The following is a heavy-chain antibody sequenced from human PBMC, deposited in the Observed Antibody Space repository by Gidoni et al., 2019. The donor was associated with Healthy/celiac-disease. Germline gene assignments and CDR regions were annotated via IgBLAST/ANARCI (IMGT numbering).Heavy chain of an antibody. D-gene: IGHD3-10*01. CDR3: ATMYGSGSYGFDY. CDR2: IYRGGRT. Sequence: EVQLVGSGGGLVQPGGSLRLSCAASGFTVGSNYMSWVRPAPGKGLECVSVIYRGGRTYNADAVKGRFTISRDNSKNTMYLQMNRMRAGDTAMYYCATMYGSGSYGFDYWGQGTLVTVSS. CDR1: GFTVGSNY. J-gene: IGHJ4*02. V-gene: IGHV3-66*01.